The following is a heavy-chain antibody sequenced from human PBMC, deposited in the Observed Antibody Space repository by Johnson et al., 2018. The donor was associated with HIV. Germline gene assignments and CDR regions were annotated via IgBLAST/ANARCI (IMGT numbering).Heavy chain of an antibody. CDR1: GFTFSSYG. CDR2: IRYDGSNK. Sequence: QEKLVESGGGVVQPGGSLRLSCAAFGFTFSSYGMHWVRQAPGKGLEWVAFIRYDGSNKYYADSVKGRFTISRDNSKNTLYLQMNSLRAEDTDVYYCARACSGGSCYEEKSPYAFDIWGQGTMVTVSS. CDR3: ARACSGGSCYEEKSPYAFDI. J-gene: IGHJ3*02. D-gene: IGHD2-15*01. V-gene: IGHV3-30*02.